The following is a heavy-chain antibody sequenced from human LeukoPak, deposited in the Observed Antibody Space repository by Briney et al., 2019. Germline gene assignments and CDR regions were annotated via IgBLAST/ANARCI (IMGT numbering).Heavy chain of an antibody. CDR1: GFTFDDYA. CDR2: ISWNSGSI. CDR3: AKDVHGDGYYFDY. D-gene: IGHD4-17*01. Sequence: PGRSLRLSCEASGFTFDDYAMHWVRQAPGKGLEWVSGISWNSGSIGYADSVKGRFTISRDNAKNSLYLQMNSLRAEDTALYYCAKDVHGDGYYFDYWGQGTLVTVSS. V-gene: IGHV3-9*01. J-gene: IGHJ4*02.